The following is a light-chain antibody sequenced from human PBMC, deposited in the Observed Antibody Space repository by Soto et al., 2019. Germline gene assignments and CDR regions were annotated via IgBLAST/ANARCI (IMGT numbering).Light chain of an antibody. CDR1: SSDVGAYNY. Sequence: QSVLTQPASVSGSPGQSITISCTGTSSDVGAYNYVSWYQQHPGKAPKLMIYEVTNRPSGVSTRFSGSKSDNTASLTISGLQAEDEANYYCSSYRSGSTLWVFGGGTKLTVL. CDR3: SSYRSGSTLWV. J-gene: IGLJ3*02. V-gene: IGLV2-14*01. CDR2: EVT.